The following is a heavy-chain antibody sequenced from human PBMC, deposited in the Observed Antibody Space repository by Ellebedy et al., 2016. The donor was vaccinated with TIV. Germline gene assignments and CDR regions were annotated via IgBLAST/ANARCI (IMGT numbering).Heavy chain of an antibody. D-gene: IGHD3-9*01. CDR3: ARMILTGVGGRGYFDL. Sequence: GESLKISXEASGFTFSSSWMSWVRQAPGKGLEWVANIKEDGSEVYYVHSVKGRFTISRDNAKNSLSLQMSSLRAEDTAVYFCARMILTGVGGRGYFDLWGRGTLVTVSS. CDR2: IKEDGSEV. V-gene: IGHV3-7*01. CDR1: GFTFSSSW. J-gene: IGHJ2*01.